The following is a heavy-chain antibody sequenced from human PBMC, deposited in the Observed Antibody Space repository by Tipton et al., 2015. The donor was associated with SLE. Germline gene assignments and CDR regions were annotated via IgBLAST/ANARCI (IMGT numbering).Heavy chain of an antibody. V-gene: IGHV3-74*01. Sequence: SLRLSCAASGFTFSTYWMHWVRQVPGKGLVWVSRINTDGSTTSYADSVKGRFTISRDNAKNSLYLQMNSLRAEDTAVYYCARDLGAFDIWGQGTMVTVSS. CDR3: ARDLGAFDI. CDR2: INTDGSTT. J-gene: IGHJ3*02. CDR1: GFTFSTYW.